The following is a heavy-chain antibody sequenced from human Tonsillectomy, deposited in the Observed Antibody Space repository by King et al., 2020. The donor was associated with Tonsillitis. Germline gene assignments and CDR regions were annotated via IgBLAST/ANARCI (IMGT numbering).Heavy chain of an antibody. Sequence: VQLVESGGGLVQPGGSLRLSCAASGFTFSSYDMHWVRQTTGKSLEWVSAIGSAGDPYYPGSVKGRFTSSRENAKNSLYLQMNSLRPGDTAVYYCARGLGHWYFDLWGRGTLVTVSS. CDR2: IGSAGDP. D-gene: IGHD2-21*01. CDR1: GFTFSSYD. J-gene: IGHJ2*01. V-gene: IGHV3-13*05. CDR3: ARGLGHWYFDL.